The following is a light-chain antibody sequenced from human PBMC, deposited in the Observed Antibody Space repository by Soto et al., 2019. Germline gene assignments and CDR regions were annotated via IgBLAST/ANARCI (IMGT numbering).Light chain of an antibody. CDR1: QSVSSN. CDR2: GAS. CDR3: QQYNNWLT. Sequence: EIELTQSPCTLSLSPGERATLSCRASQSVSSNLAWYQQKPGQAPRLLIYGASTRATGIPARFSGSGSGTEFTLTISSLQSEDFAVYYCQQYNNWLTFGGGTKVDIK. V-gene: IGKV3-15*01. J-gene: IGKJ4*01.